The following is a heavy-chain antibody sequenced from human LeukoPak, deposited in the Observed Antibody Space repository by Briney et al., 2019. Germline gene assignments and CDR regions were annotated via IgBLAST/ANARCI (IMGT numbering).Heavy chain of an antibody. CDR1: GFTVSSNY. CDR2: IKKDGSET. Sequence: GGSLRLSCATSGFTVSSNYMSWVRQVPGKGLEWVANIKKDGSETYYVDSVKGRFTISRDNAKNSLYLQMNSLRAEDTAMYYCARGRYSGTTYYFGYWGQGTLVTVSS. V-gene: IGHV3-7*03. CDR3: ARGRYSGTTYYFGY. J-gene: IGHJ4*02. D-gene: IGHD5-12*01.